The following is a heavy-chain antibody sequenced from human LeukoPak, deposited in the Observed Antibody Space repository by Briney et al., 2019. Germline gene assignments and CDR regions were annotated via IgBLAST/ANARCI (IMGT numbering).Heavy chain of an antibody. CDR1: GGSFSGYY. J-gene: IGHJ6*02. CDR2: INHSGST. V-gene: IGHV4-34*01. Sequence: SETLSLTCAVYGGSFSGYYWSWIRQPPGKGLEWIGEINHSGSTNYNPSLKSRVTISVDTSKNQFSLKLSSVTAADTAVYYCARYHYYYGMDVWGQGTTVTVSS. CDR3: ARYHYYYGMDV.